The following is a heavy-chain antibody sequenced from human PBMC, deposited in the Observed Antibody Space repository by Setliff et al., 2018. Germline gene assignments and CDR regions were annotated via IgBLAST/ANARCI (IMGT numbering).Heavy chain of an antibody. CDR2: IVTYNDDT. CDR3: ARHGSSGKFDASDI. J-gene: IGHJ3*02. Sequence: ASVKVSCKASGYPFTSYGVNWVRQAPGQGLEWMGRIVTYNDDTYYPRKFQGRVTMTTDTSMSTAYMELRSLTSDDTAVYYCARHGSSGKFDASDIWGQGTMVTVSS. V-gene: IGHV1-18*04. D-gene: IGHD3-10*01. CDR1: GYPFTSYG.